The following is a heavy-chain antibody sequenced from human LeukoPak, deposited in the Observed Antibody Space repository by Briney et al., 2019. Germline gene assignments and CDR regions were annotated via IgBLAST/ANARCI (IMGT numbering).Heavy chain of an antibody. CDR1: GYTFTGYY. CDR3: ARDRYYDSLTGYYSL. D-gene: IGHD3-9*01. CDR2: INPNSGGT. J-gene: IGHJ4*02. V-gene: IGHV1-2*06. Sequence: GASVKVSCKASGYTFTGYYMHWVRQAPGQGLEWMGRINPNSGGTNYAQKFQGRVTMTRDTSISTAYMELSRLRSDDTAVYYCARDRYYDSLTGYYSLWGQGTLVTVSS.